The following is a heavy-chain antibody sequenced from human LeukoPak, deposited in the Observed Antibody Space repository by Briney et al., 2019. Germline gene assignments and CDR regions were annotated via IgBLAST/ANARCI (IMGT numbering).Heavy chain of an antibody. CDR1: GGSISSSSHY. CDR3: ARAGGADRYYFDY. V-gene: IGHV4-39*07. D-gene: IGHD3-16*01. Sequence: PSETLSLTCTVSGGSISSSSHYWGWIRQPPGKGLEWIGSMYYSGSTYYNPSLKSPVTISVDTSKNQFSLELSSVTAADTAVYYCARAGGADRYYFDYWGQGTLVTVSS. CDR2: MYYSGST. J-gene: IGHJ4*02.